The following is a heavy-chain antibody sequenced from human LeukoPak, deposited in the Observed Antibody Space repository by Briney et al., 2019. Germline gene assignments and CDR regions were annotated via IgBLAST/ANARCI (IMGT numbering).Heavy chain of an antibody. CDR2: LFPSGTT. J-gene: IGHJ4*02. D-gene: IGHD4-17*01. Sequence: SETLSLTCSVSGGSVSSYYWTWIRQPAGKGLEWIGRLFPSGTTHYNPSLKSRVTMSLDTSKNQFFLKLTSVTAADTAVYYCADDYGDWGQGTLITVSS. CDR3: ADDYGD. V-gene: IGHV4-4*07. CDR1: GGSVSSYY.